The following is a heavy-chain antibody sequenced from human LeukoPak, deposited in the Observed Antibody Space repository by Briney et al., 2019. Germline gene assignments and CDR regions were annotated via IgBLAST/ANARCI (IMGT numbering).Heavy chain of an antibody. D-gene: IGHD1-26*01. CDR2: IYYSGST. CDR1: GGSISSGDYY. J-gene: IGHJ3*02. CDR3: ATSGGYYSVDAFDI. V-gene: IGHV4-30-4*08. Sequence: SETLSLTCTVSGGSISSGDYYWSWIRQPPGKGPEWIGYIYYSGSTYYNPSLKSRVTISVDTSKNQFSLKLSSVTAADTAVYYCATSGGYYSVDAFDIWGQGTMVTVSS.